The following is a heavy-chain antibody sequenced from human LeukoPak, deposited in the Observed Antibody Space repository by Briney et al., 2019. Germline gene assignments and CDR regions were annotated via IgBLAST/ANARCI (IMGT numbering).Heavy chain of an antibody. J-gene: IGHJ3*02. Sequence: SETLSLTCPVSGGSLTSGTYNWNWIREPAGKGLEWIGRIYTSGSTNSNPSLKSRVTISVDTSKNQFSLKLSSVTAADTAVYYCARVGTIKAFDIWGQGTMVTVSS. CDR3: ARVGTIKAFDI. V-gene: IGHV4-61*02. D-gene: IGHD1-7*01. CDR2: IYTSGST. CDR1: GGSLTSGTYN.